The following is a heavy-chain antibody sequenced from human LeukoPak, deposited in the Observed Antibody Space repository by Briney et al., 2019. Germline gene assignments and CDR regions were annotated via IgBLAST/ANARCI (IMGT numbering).Heavy chain of an antibody. CDR3: ARDPGYDFWSGYPDYYYGMDV. D-gene: IGHD3-3*01. CDR1: GGSISSYY. J-gene: IGHJ6*02. Sequence: SETLSLTCTVSGGSISSYYWSWIRQPPGKGLEWIGYIYYSGSTNYNPSLKSRVTISVDASKNQFSLKLSSVTAADTAVYYCARDPGYDFWSGYPDYYYGMDVWGQGTTVTVSS. CDR2: IYYSGST. V-gene: IGHV4-59*01.